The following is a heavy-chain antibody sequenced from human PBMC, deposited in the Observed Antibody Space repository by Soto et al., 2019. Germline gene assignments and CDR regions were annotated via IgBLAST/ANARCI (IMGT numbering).Heavy chain of an antibody. CDR3: ARAEDLGYCSSPSCPGLGPFDY. D-gene: IGHD2-2*01. J-gene: IGHJ4*02. CDR1: GYTFTSYG. Sequence: QVQLVQSGAEVKKPGASVKVSCKASGYTFTSYGISWVRQAPGQGLEWMGWISAYNGNTNYAQKLQGKVTMTTHTSTSTAYMELRSLRSDDTAGYYCARAEDLGYCSSPSCPGLGPFDYWGQGTLVTVSS. V-gene: IGHV1-18*01. CDR2: ISAYNGNT.